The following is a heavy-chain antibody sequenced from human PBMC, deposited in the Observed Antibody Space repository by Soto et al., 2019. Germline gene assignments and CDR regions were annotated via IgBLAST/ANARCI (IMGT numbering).Heavy chain of an antibody. CDR1: GGTFSSYA. CDR3: ARDLGPAAGLYGMDV. Sequence: QVQLVQSGAEVKKPGSSVKVSCKASGGTFSSYAISWVRQAPGQGLEWMGGIVPIFGTTNYAEKFQGRVTFTADESTSAAYMELSSLRSEDTAVYYCARDLGPAAGLYGMDVWGQGTTVTVSS. CDR2: IVPIFGTT. D-gene: IGHD6-13*01. J-gene: IGHJ6*02. V-gene: IGHV1-69*12.